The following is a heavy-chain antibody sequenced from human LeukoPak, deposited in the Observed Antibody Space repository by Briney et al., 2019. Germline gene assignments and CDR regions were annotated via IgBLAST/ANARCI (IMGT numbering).Heavy chain of an antibody. J-gene: IGHJ4*02. CDR1: GFTFSSYS. V-gene: IGHV3-48*02. CDR2: ISSSSSTI. Sequence: GGSLRLSCAASGFTFSSYSMNWVRQAPGKGLEWVSYISSSSSTIYYADSVKGRFTISRDNAKNSLYLQMNSLRDEDTAVYYCARDRTYYDILTGLDYWGQGTLVTVSS. CDR3: ARDRTYYDILTGLDY. D-gene: IGHD3-9*01.